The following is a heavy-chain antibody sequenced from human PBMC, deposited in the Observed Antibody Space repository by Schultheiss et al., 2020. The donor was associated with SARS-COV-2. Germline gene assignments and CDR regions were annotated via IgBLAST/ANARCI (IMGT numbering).Heavy chain of an antibody. V-gene: IGHV3-30-3*01. CDR2: ISYDGSNK. Sequence: GGSLRLSCAASGFTFSSYAMHWVRQAPGKGLEWVAVISYDGSNKYYADSVKGRFTISRDNSKNTLYLQMNSLRAEDTAVYYCARVPWNDVGYFDLWGRGTLVTVSS. CDR1: GFTFSSYA. D-gene: IGHD1-1*01. J-gene: IGHJ2*01. CDR3: ARVPWNDVGYFDL.